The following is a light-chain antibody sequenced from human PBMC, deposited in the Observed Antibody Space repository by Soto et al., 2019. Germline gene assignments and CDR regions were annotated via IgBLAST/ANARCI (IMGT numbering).Light chain of an antibody. Sequence: DIQMTQSPSTLSASVGGIVTMTCRASQSISSWLAWYQQKPGKAPKLLIYGASSLESGVPSRFSGSGSGTEFTLTISSLQPDDFATYYCQQYNTYSLTFAGGTKVEI. CDR2: GAS. J-gene: IGKJ4*01. CDR1: QSISSW. V-gene: IGKV1-5*01. CDR3: QQYNTYSLT.